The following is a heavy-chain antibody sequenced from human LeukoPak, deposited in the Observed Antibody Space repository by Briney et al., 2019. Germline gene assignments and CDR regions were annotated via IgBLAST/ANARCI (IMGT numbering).Heavy chain of an antibody. Sequence: LPGGSLRLSCAASGFTFSNAWMSWVRQAPGKGLEWVANIKQDGSEKYYVDSVKGRFTISRDNAKNSLYLQMNSLRAEDTAVYYCAREGHTGDFDYWGQGTLVTVSS. CDR1: GFTFSNAW. CDR2: IKQDGSEK. CDR3: AREGHTGDFDY. D-gene: IGHD1-1*01. J-gene: IGHJ4*02. V-gene: IGHV3-7*01.